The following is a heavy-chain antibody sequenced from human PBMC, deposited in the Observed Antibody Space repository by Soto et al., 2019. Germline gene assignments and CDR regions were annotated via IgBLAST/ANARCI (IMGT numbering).Heavy chain of an antibody. CDR2: IYYSGST. J-gene: IGHJ4*02. Sequence: PSETLSLTCTVSGGSISSYYWSWIRQPPGKGLEWIGYIYYSGSTNYNPSLKSRVTISVDTSKNQFSLKLSSVTAADTAVYYCARQIGSVAVFIDYWGQGTLATVSS. D-gene: IGHD6-19*01. CDR1: GGSISSYY. V-gene: IGHV4-59*01. CDR3: ARQIGSVAVFIDY.